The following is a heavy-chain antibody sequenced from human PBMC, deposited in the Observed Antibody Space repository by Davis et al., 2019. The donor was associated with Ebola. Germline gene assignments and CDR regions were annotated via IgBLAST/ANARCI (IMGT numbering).Heavy chain of an antibody. J-gene: IGHJ4*02. CDR3: ARDESSSWNY. V-gene: IGHV4-59*12. D-gene: IGHD6-6*01. CDR1: GGSISTYY. Sequence: GSLRLSCTVSGGSISTYYWSWIRQPPGKGLEWIGHISYGVTTSYNSSLRSRVTISTDSSKNQFSLRLSSVTAADTAVYYCARDESSSWNYWGQGTLVTVSS. CDR2: ISYGVTT.